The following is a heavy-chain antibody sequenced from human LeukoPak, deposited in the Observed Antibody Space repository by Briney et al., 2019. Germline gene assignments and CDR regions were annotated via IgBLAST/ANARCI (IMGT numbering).Heavy chain of an antibody. CDR2: INTNTGNP. CDR1: GYTFTYYT. D-gene: IGHD5-12*01. J-gene: IGHJ4*02. V-gene: IGHV7-4-1*02. CDR3: VRNGIYPLIYYDY. Sequence: ASVKISCKASGYTFTYYTTNWVRQAPGQGLEWIGWINTNTGNPTYAQGFTGRFVFSLDTSASTAFLQISSLKAADTAVYYCVRNGIYPLIYYDYWGQGTLVTVSS.